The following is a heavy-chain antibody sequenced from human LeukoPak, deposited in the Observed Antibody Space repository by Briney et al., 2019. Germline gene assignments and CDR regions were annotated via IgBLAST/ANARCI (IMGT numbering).Heavy chain of an antibody. Sequence: ASVKVSCKASGYSFTGYYMHWVRQAPGQGLEWMGWINPHSGDTGYAQKFQGMVTMTRDMSITTTYMELTRLRSDDTAFYYCARWDGYSSSPDYWGQGSLVTVSS. CDR3: ARWDGYSSSPDY. CDR1: GYSFTGYY. V-gene: IGHV1-2*02. CDR2: INPHSGDT. J-gene: IGHJ4*02. D-gene: IGHD6-13*01.